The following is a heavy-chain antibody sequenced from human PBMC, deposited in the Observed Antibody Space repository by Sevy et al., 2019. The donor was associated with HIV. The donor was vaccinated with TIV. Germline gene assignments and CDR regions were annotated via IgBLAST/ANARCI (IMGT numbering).Heavy chain of an antibody. CDR3: AFTKGVFGVVMTSFFFDY. V-gene: IGHV1-18*01. CDR2: IRAYNGNT. Sequence: ASVKVSCQASGYSFTSYGITWVRQAPGQGLEWMGWIRAYNGNTNYAREFQGRLTMTTDTSTSTVYMDLRSLRSDDTAVYYCAFTKGVFGVVMTSFFFDYWGQGTPVTVSS. CDR1: GYSFTSYG. D-gene: IGHD3-3*01. J-gene: IGHJ4*02.